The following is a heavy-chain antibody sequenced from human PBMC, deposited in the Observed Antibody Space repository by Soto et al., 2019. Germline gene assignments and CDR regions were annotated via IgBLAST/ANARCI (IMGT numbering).Heavy chain of an antibody. CDR2: ITHKSGGT. J-gene: IGHJ6*02. V-gene: IGHV1-2*04. Sequence: ASVKVSCKASGYSFTDYHITWVRQAPGQGLEWLGRITHKSGGTNTAQKFQGWVTMTTDTSIRTAPMELTSPTSDDTAIDYCARFDSTDWSNGVCSFFYHHDMDVGGPGTTVTVSS. D-gene: IGHD2-8*01. CDR3: ARFDSTDWSNGVCSFFYHHDMDV. CDR1: GYSFTDYH.